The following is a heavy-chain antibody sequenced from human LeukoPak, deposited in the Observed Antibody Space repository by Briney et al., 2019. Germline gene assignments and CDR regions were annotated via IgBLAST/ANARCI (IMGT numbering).Heavy chain of an antibody. CDR1: GGSISSSNYY. Sequence: PSETLSLTCTVSGGSISSSNYYWGWIRQPPGKGLEWIGSIYYSGSTYYNPSLKSRVTISVDTSKNQFSLKVSSVAATDTATYYCATYSGETGGSDYWGQGTLVTVSS. V-gene: IGHV4-39*01. CDR3: ATYSGETGGSDY. D-gene: IGHD2-15*01. CDR2: IYYSGST. J-gene: IGHJ4*02.